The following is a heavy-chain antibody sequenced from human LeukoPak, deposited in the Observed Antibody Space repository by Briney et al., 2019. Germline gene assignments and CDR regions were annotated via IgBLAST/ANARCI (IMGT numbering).Heavy chain of an antibody. Sequence: ASVKVSCKASGGTFSSYAISWVRQAPGQGLEWMGGIIPILGTANYAQKFQGRVTITADESTSTAYMELSSLRSEDTAVYYCARDREGYCSGGSCNYYFDYWGQGTLVTVSS. V-gene: IGHV1-69*13. CDR1: GGTFSSYA. J-gene: IGHJ4*02. D-gene: IGHD2-15*01. CDR3: ARDREGYCSGGSCNYYFDY. CDR2: IIPILGTA.